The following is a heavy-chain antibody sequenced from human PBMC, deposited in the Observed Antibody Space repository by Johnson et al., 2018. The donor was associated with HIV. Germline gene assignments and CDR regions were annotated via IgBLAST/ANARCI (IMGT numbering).Heavy chain of an antibody. CDR1: GFSVSYGY. J-gene: IGHJ3*02. CDR2: IYSGGNT. D-gene: IGHD3/OR15-3a*01. V-gene: IGHV3-53*01. CDR3: ARDGRGLDAFDI. Sequence: VQLVESGGGLIQPGGSLRLSCAASGFSVSYGYMTWVRQAPGQGLEWVSVIYSGGNTYYTDSVKGRFTIYRDTAKNSLYLQMNSLRDVDTAVYYCARDGRGLDAFDIWGQGTMVTVSS.